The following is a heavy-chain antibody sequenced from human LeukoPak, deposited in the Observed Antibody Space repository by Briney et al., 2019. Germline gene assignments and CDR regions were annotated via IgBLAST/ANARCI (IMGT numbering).Heavy chain of an antibody. CDR3: ARAPRLQLPDY. CDR1: GFSFSSYS. J-gene: IGHJ4*02. CDR2: ISSSSGYI. V-gene: IGHV3-21*01. Sequence: GGSLRLSCVASGFSFSSYSMNWVRQAPGKGLEWVSSISSSSGYIYYADSVKGRFTISRDNAKNSLYLQMNSLRAEDTAVYYCARAPRLQLPDYWGQGTLVTVSS. D-gene: IGHD6-25*01.